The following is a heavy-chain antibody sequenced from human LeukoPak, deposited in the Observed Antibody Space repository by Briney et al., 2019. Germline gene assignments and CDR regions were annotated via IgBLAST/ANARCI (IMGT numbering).Heavy chain of an antibody. CDR1: GGSISSYY. V-gene: IGHV4-59*12. D-gene: IGHD2-2*01. CDR2: IYYSGST. Sequence: SETLSLTYTVSGGSISSYYWSWIRQPPGKGLEWIGYIYYSGSTNYNPSLKSRVTISVDTSKNQFSLKLSSVTAADTAVYYCARDALYCSSSSCYRYWYFDLWGRGTLVTVSS. J-gene: IGHJ2*01. CDR3: ARDALYCSSSSCYRYWYFDL.